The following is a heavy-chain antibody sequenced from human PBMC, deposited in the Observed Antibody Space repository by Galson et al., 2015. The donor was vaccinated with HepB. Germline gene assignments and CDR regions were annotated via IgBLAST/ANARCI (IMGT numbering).Heavy chain of an antibody. CDR1: GYTLTELS. J-gene: IGHJ6*02. V-gene: IGHV1-24*01. CDR2: FDPEDGET. D-gene: IGHD2-2*01. CDR3: AAAIIYYYYGMDV. Sequence: SVKVSCKVSGYTLTELSMHWARQALGKGLEWMGGFDPEDGETIYAQKFQGRVTMTEDTSTDTAYMELSSLRSEDTAVYYCAAAIIYYYYGMDVWGQGTTVTVSS.